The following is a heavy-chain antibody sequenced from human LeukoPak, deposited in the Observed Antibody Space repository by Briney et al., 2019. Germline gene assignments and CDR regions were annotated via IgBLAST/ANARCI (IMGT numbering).Heavy chain of an antibody. J-gene: IGHJ4*02. Sequence: SETLSLTCTVSGGSISSSSYYWGWIRQPPGKGLEWIGSIYYSGSTYYNPSLKSRVTISVDTSKNQFSLKLSSVTAADTAVYYCARNHVLRFLEWLSYLDYWGQGTLVTVSS. CDR2: IYYSGST. V-gene: IGHV4-39*01. CDR3: ARNHVLRFLEWLSYLDY. CDR1: GGSISSSSYY. D-gene: IGHD3-3*01.